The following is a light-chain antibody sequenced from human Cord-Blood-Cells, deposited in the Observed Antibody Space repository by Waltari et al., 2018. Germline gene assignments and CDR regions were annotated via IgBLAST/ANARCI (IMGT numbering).Light chain of an antibody. Sequence: DIQMTQSPSSRSASVGDRVTIPCRASQSITSYLNWYQQKPGKAPKLLIYAASSLQSGVPSRFSGSGSGTDFTLTISSLQPEDFATYYCQQSYSTPLTFGPGTKVDIK. J-gene: IGKJ3*01. CDR2: AAS. CDR3: QQSYSTPLT. V-gene: IGKV1-39*01. CDR1: QSITSY.